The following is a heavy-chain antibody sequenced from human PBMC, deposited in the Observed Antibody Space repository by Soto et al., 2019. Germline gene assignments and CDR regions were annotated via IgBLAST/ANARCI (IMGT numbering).Heavy chain of an antibody. Sequence: SLKVSWKAAGGTFSTHAIIWVRQAPGHGLEWMGGIIPISGTTYYTQKFQGRVTITADEPTSTAFMELSSLKSDDTAVFYCARGYCSGGNCYSGMDVWGQGTMVTVSS. CDR2: IIPISGTT. CDR3: ARGYCSGGNCYSGMDV. D-gene: IGHD2-15*01. CDR1: GGTFSTHA. V-gene: IGHV1-69*13. J-gene: IGHJ6*02.